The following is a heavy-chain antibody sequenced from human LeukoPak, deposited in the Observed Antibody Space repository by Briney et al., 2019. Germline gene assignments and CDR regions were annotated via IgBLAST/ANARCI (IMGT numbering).Heavy chain of an antibody. CDR1: LGSISSSYYY. CDR3: ARHEDRNWYFDN. D-gene: IGHD1-1*01. Sequence: SETLSLTCTVSLGSISSSYYYWGWIRQPPGKGLEWIGTIYYSGSTYYNPSRKSRVTISVDTSKNQFSLKLSSVTAPDTAVYYCARHEDRNWYFDNWGQGTLVTVSS. J-gene: IGHJ4*02. V-gene: IGHV4-39*01. CDR2: IYYSGST.